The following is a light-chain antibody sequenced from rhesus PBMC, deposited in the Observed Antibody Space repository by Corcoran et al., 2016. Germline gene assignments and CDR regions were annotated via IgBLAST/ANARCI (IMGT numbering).Light chain of an antibody. V-gene: IGKV1-74*01. CDR3: QHGYGTPCT. CDR2: KAS. Sequence: DIQMTQSPSSLSASVGDSVTITCRASENVNNYLNWYQQKPGKDLKLLIYKASTLQSGVPSRFSGSGSGTDYTFTISSLQPEDVATYYCQHGYGTPCTFGPGTKLDIK. J-gene: IGKJ3*01. CDR1: ENVNNY.